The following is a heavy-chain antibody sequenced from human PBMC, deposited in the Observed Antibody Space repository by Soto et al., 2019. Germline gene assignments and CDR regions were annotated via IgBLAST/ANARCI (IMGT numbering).Heavy chain of an antibody. CDR1: GGSISGGGYY. Sequence: PSETLSLTCTVSGGSISGGGYYWSWIRQHPGKGLEWIGYIYYSGSTYYNPSLKSRVTISVDTSKNQFSLKLSSVTAADTAVCYCARDMRYYYDSSGYYGHAFDIWGQGTMVTVSS. D-gene: IGHD3-22*01. CDR3: ARDMRYYYDSSGYYGHAFDI. V-gene: IGHV4-31*03. CDR2: IYYSGST. J-gene: IGHJ3*02.